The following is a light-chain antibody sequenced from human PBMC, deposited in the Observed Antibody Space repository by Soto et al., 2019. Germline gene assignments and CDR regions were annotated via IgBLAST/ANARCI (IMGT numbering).Light chain of an antibody. CDR1: SSDVGGYNY. V-gene: IGLV2-14*01. CDR2: DVS. Sequence: QSALTQPASVSGSPGQSITISCTGTSSDVGGYNYVSWYQQHPDKAPKLMIYDVSNRPSGVSNRFSGSKSGNTASLTISGLQAEDEADYYCSSYTSSSTLRGVFGTGTKVTVL. J-gene: IGLJ1*01. CDR3: SSYTSSSTLRGV.